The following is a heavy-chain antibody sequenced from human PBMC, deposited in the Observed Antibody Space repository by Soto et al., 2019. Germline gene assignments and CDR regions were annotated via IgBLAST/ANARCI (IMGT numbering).Heavy chain of an antibody. CDR1: GGSISRYF. D-gene: IGHD7-27*01. V-gene: IGHV4-59*01. Sequence: SETLSLTCSVSGGSISRYFWSWIRQPPWKGLEWIGYIRDSETTNYNPSLKSRVAMSLDTSKNQLSLRLTSVTAADTAVYFCARGTTNWGWKFDYWGQGILVTVSS. CDR2: IRDSETT. CDR3: ARGTTNWGWKFDY. J-gene: IGHJ4*02.